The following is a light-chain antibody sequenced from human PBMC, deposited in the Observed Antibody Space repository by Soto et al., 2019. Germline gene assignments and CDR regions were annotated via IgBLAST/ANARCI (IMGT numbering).Light chain of an antibody. J-gene: IGKJ3*01. V-gene: IGKV1-9*01. CDR1: QGISSS. CDR2: AAS. CDR3: NHLRGFPGN. Sequence: TRSSLSASVGDRVTVTCLASQGISSSLAWYQQKPGKAPRLLIYAASTLQSGVPSRFSGSGSGTDFTLTISSLQPENFATTYWNHLRGFPGNFVPGTKV.